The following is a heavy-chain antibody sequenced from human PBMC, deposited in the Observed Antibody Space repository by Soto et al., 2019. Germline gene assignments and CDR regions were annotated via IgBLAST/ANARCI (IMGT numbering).Heavy chain of an antibody. Sequence: SVKVSCKASGGTFSSYAISWVRQAPGQGLEWMGGIIPIFGTANYAQKFQGRVTITADESTSTAYMELSSLRSEDTAVYYCAREPRNYYDSSGYLSDYWGQGTLVTVSS. J-gene: IGHJ4*02. CDR3: AREPRNYYDSSGYLSDY. CDR2: IIPIFGTA. D-gene: IGHD3-22*01. V-gene: IGHV1-69*13. CDR1: GGTFSSYA.